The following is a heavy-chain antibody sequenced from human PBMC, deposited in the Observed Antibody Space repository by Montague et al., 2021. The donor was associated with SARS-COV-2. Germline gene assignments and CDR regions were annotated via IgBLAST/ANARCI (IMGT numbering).Heavy chain of an antibody. D-gene: IGHD3-10*01. CDR3: ARERALRYYYGSGIEF. CDR2: ISYDGTKT. V-gene: IGHV3-30*04. Sequence: FRRLSWATSGFTFNTYALHWVRQTPGKGLEWVAVISYDGTKTYYAASVKGRFTISRDTSKNTVYLQMNSLRVEDTALYYCARERALRYYYGSGIEFWGQGTLVTVSS. J-gene: IGHJ4*02. CDR1: GFTFNTYA.